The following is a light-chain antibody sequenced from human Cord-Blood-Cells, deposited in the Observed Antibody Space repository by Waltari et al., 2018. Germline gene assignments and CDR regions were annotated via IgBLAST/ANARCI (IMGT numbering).Light chain of an antibody. CDR2: DVR. CDR1: SSDVGGYNY. V-gene: IGLV2-11*01. CDR3: CSYAGSYTFV. J-gene: IGLJ1*01. Sequence: SGLTQPRSVTGSPGQSVTISCTGTSSDVGGYNYVSWYQQHPGKAPKLMIYDVRKRPSGVPDRFSGSKSGNTASLTISGLQAEDEADYYCCSYAGSYTFVFGTGTKVTVL.